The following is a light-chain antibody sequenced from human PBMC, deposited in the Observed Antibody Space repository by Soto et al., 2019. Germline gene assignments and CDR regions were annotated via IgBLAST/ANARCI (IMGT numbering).Light chain of an antibody. CDR3: QQYNNLPFS. J-gene: IGKJ5*01. Sequence: EIVMTQSPATLSVSPGERATLSCRAGQGVTTNFAWYQQKSGQSPRLLIYDVSIRATGVPDRFSGTGSETDFTLTISGLQSDDSAVYFCQQYNNLPFSVDQGTRLEFK. V-gene: IGKV3-15*01. CDR2: DVS. CDR1: QGVTTN.